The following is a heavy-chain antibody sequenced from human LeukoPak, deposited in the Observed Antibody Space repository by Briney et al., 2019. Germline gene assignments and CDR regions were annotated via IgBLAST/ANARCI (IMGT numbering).Heavy chain of an antibody. CDR2: IYYSGST. Sequence: SETLSLTCTVSGGSISSYYWSWIRQPPGKGLEWIGYIYYSGSTNYNPSLKSRVTISVDTSKNQFSLKLSSVTAADTAVYYCARDPRGAVAGFDYWGQGTLVTVSS. CDR3: ARDPRGAVAGFDY. V-gene: IGHV4-59*12. J-gene: IGHJ4*02. CDR1: GGSISSYY. D-gene: IGHD6-19*01.